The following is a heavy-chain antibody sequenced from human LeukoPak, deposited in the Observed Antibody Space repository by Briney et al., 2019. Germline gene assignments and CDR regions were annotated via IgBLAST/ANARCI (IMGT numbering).Heavy chain of an antibody. CDR2: ISRGVGST. V-gene: IGHV3-23*01. CDR3: AKKGQADDYGKPD. CDR1: GFTFGSYD. D-gene: IGHD4-17*01. Sequence: PGGSLSLSCAASGFTFGSYDLSWVRQAPGKGLECVAAISRGVGSTYYADSVKGRFTISRDNSKNTLYLQMNNLRADDTAVYYCAKKGQADDYGKPDWGQGTLVTVSS. J-gene: IGHJ4*02.